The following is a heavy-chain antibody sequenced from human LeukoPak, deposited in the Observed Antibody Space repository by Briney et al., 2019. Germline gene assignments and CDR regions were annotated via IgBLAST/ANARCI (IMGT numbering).Heavy chain of an antibody. J-gene: IGHJ4*02. Sequence: QPGASLRLSCAASAFSFSSHAMRWVRQAPGRGVEWVSSISGSGGVTYYADSEKGRCTLSRENSKNTLYLQMNSLRAEDTAVYYCAKGASSSSFDYWGQGTQVTVSS. V-gene: IGHV3-23*01. CDR1: AFSFSSHA. D-gene: IGHD6-6*01. CDR3: AKGASSSSFDY. CDR2: ISGSGGVT.